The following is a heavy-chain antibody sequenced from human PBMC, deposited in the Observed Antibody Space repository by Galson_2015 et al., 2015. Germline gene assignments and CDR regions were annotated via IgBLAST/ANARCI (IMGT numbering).Heavy chain of an antibody. CDR3: ARVDYGSGSYYNY. CDR2: INAGNGNT. D-gene: IGHD3-10*01. CDR1: GYTFTSYA. J-gene: IGHJ4*02. V-gene: IGHV1-3*01. Sequence: SVKVSCKASGYTFTSYAMHWVRQAPGQRLEWMGWINAGNGNTKYSQKFQGRVTITRDTSASTAYMELSSLRSEDTAVYYCARVDYGSGSYYNYWGQGTLVTVSS.